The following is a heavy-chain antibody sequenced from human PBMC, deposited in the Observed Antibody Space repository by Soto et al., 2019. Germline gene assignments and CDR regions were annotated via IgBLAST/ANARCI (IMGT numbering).Heavy chain of an antibody. CDR2: IDPSDSYP. Sequence: LTISCKGSGYSFTSYWISWVRQMPGKGLEWMGRIDPSDSYPNYSPSFQGHVTISADKSVSTAYLQWSSLKASDTAIYYCARHSGCSGGSCYSVYYFDMDVWGQGTTVTSP. J-gene: IGHJ6*02. V-gene: IGHV5-10-1*01. CDR3: ARHSGCSGGSCYSVYYFDMDV. D-gene: IGHD2-15*01. CDR1: GYSFTSYW.